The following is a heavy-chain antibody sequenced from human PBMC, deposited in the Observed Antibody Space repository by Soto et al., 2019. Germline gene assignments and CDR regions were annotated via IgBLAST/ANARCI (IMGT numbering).Heavy chain of an antibody. CDR2: IWYDGSLQ. J-gene: IGHJ6*02. D-gene: IGHD1-26*01. CDR3: ANRFVIVTAFLGRNYHYGMDV. CDR1: GFSFENYG. Sequence: QVQMVESGGGVVQPGRSLRLSCAASGFSFENYGMHWVRQAPGGGLAWVAIIWYDGSLQYYAAAVKGRFTISRDTSRNTVHMQINSLRADDTAVYYCANRFVIVTAFLGRNYHYGMDVWGQGTTVTVS. V-gene: IGHV3-33*03.